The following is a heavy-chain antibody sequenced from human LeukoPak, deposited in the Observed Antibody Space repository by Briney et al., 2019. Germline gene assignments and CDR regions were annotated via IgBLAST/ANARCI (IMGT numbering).Heavy chain of an antibody. J-gene: IGHJ4*02. Sequence: SETLSLTCTVSGGSISSGSYYWSWIRQPAGKGLEWIGRIYTSGSTNYNPSLKSRVTISVDTSKNQFSLKLSSLTAADTAVYYCARDYGDYDDYDFFDYWGQGTLVTVSS. CDR1: GGSISSGSYY. V-gene: IGHV4-61*02. D-gene: IGHD4-17*01. CDR3: ARDYGDYDDYDFFDY. CDR2: IYTSGST.